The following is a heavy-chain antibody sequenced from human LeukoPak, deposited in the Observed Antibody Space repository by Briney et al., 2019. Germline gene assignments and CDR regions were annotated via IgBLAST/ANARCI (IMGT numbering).Heavy chain of an antibody. CDR3: ARGQVAMASYYYYMDV. Sequence: SETLSLTCAVYGGSFSGYYWSWIRQPPGKGLEWIGEINHGGSTNYNPSLKSRVTISVDTSKNQFSLKLSSVTAADTAVYYCARGQVAMASYYYYMDVWGKGTTVTVSS. D-gene: IGHD5-18*01. J-gene: IGHJ6*03. V-gene: IGHV4-34*01. CDR1: GGSFSGYY. CDR2: INHGGST.